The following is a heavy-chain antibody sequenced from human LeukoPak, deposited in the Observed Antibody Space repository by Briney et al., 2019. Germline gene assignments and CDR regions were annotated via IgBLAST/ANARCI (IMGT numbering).Heavy chain of an antibody. D-gene: IGHD3-10*01. CDR1: GGSISSAGYY. J-gene: IGHJ5*02. CDR2: IYYSGST. V-gene: IGHV4-31*03. CDR3: AAYGLGSSRRFDP. Sequence: PSETLSLTCTVSGGSISSAGYYWTWIRQHPGKGLEWIGYIYYSGSTYYSPSLKSRVTISLDTSKNQCSLNLSSVTAADTAVYYCAAYGLGSSRRFDPWGQGTLVTVSS.